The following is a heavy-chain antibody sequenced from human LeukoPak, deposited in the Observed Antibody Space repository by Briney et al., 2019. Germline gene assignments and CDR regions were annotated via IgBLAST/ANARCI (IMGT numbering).Heavy chain of an antibody. CDR2: IHPSGIT. Sequence: SETLSLTCAVYDGSSGYYWSWIRQPPGKGLEWIGEIHPSGITSFNPSLKSRASISADTSKNQFSLKLTSVTAADTAVYYCARRLGSGWSHIDYWGQGTLVTVSS. J-gene: IGHJ4*02. CDR1: DGSSGYY. V-gene: IGHV4-34*01. CDR3: ARRLGSGWSHIDY. D-gene: IGHD6-19*01.